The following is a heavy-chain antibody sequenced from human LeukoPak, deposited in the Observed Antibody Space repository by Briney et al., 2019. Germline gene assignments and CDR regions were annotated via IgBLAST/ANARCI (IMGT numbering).Heavy chain of an antibody. J-gene: IGHJ6*03. V-gene: IGHV3-48*02. Sequence: PGGSLRLSCAASGFTFSSYSMNWVRQAPGKGLEWVSYISSSSSTIYYADSVKGRFTISRDNAKNSLYLQMNSLRDEDTAVYYCARADLYYYYYYMDVWGKGTTVTVSS. CDR1: GFTFSSYS. CDR2: ISSSSSTI. CDR3: ARADLYYYYYYMDV.